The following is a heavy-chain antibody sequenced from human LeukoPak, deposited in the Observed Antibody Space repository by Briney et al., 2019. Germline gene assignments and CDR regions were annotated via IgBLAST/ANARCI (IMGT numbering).Heavy chain of an antibody. V-gene: IGHV3-23*01. J-gene: IGHJ4*02. Sequence: GGSLRLSCTASGFTFNSYAMTWVRQAPGKGPEWGSSIIGSGASTYYADSVKGRFTISRDNSKNTLYLQMNSLRAEDTAVYYCAKGEFGGYSRVFFDHWGQGTLVTVSS. CDR2: IIGSGAST. D-gene: IGHD1-26*01. CDR3: AKGEFGGYSRVFFDH. CDR1: GFTFNSYA.